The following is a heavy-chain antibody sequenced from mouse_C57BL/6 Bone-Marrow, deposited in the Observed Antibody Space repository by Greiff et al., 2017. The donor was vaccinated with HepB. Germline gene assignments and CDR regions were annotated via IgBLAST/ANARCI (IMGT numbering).Heavy chain of an antibody. D-gene: IGHD3-2*02. Sequence: VQLQQPGAELVRPGSSVKLSCKASGYTFTSYWMHWVKQRPIQGLEWIGNIDPSDSETHYNQKFKDKATLTVDKSSSTAYMQLSSLTSEDSAVYYCARRETAQATLGFAYWGQGTLVTVSA. CDR2: IDPSDSET. V-gene: IGHV1-52*01. CDR1: GYTFTSYW. J-gene: IGHJ3*01. CDR3: ARRETAQATLGFAY.